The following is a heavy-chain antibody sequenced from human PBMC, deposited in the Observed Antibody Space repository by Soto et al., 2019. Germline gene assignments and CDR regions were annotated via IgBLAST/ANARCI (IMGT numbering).Heavy chain of an antibody. D-gene: IGHD6-19*01. J-gene: IGHJ4*02. CDR3: ARDLALAGNY. CDR2: ISSTSTYT. Sequence: GGSLRLSCAASGFTFRSYAMNWVRQTQEKGLEWVSSISSTSTYTHYADSVKGRFTISRDNANNSLFLQMNSLRAEDTAIYYCARDLALAGNYWGQGALVTISS. CDR1: GFTFRSYA. V-gene: IGHV3-21*01.